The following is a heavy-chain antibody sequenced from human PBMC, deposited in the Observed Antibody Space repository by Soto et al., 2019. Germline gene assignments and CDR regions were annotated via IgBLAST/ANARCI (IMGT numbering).Heavy chain of an antibody. Sequence: QVQLVQSGAEVKKPGASVKVSCKASGYTFTSYGITWVRQAPGQGLEWMGWISAYNGNTKYAQKLQGRVTMTTDTFTGTAYMGMRSLRSYHTAGYFLARDLGAPIVDYWGQGTLVTVSS. D-gene: IGHD1-26*01. CDR3: ARDLGAPIVDY. V-gene: IGHV1-18*01. CDR1: GYTFTSYG. CDR2: ISAYNGNT. J-gene: IGHJ4*01.